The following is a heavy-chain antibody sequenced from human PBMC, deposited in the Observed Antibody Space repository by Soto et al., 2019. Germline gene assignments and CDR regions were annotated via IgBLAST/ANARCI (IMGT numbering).Heavy chain of an antibody. J-gene: IGHJ4*02. V-gene: IGHV1-3*01. Sequence: ASVKVSFKTSGYTFTTYAMHWVRQAPGQRLEWMGWINAGGGDTKYSQRFQGRVTISRDTSASTVYMELSSLTPEDTAVYYCARGRVVRGVTTSVSHDFWGQGTLVTVSS. CDR2: INAGGGDT. CDR1: GYTFTTYA. D-gene: IGHD3-10*01. CDR3: ARGRVVRGVTTSVSHDF.